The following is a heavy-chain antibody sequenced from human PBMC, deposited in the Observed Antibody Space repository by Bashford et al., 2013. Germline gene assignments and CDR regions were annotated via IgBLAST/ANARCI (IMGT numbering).Heavy chain of an antibody. Sequence: LSLTCTVSGGSISSGGYYWSWIRQHPGKGLEWIGYIYYSGSTYYNPSLKSRVTISVDTSKNQFSLKLSSVTAADTAVYYCARDGTYYYGSGSYSYFDYWGQGTLVTVSS. CDR3: ARDGTYYYGSGSYSYFDY. D-gene: IGHD3-10*01. V-gene: IGHV4-31*03. CDR2: IYYSGST. J-gene: IGHJ4*02. CDR1: GGSISSGGYY.